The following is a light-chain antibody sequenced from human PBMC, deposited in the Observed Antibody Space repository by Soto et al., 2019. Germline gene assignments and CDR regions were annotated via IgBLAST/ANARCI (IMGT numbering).Light chain of an antibody. CDR3: QQFNNWPVT. V-gene: IGKV1D-13*01. J-gene: IGKJ3*01. CDR1: QAISSA. Sequence: VDRVTITCRASQAISSALAWYQQKPGKPPKLLIYDASTLQSGVPSRFSGTASGTDFTLTINSLQPEDFATYYCQQFNNWPVTFGPGTKVDIK. CDR2: DAS.